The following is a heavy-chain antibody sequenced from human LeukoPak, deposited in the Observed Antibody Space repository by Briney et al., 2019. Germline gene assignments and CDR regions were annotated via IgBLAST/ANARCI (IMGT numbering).Heavy chain of an antibody. J-gene: IGHJ4*02. D-gene: IGHD6-19*01. CDR1: GYTFTGYY. CDR2: INSNSSDT. Sequence: ASVKLSCKASGYTFTGYYMHWVRQAPGQGLEWMGWINSNSSDTNFAQKFQGRVTKTRDTSISTAYMELSRLGSDDTAVYYCERSRQNCSGWDDGETIDYWGQGTLVTVSS. CDR3: ERSRQNCSGWDDGETIDY. V-gene: IGHV1-2*02.